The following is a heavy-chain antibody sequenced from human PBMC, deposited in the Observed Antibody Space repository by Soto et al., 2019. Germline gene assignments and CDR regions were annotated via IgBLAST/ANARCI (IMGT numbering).Heavy chain of an antibody. J-gene: IGHJ6*02. Sequence: SETLSLTCAVYGESFSGYYWSWIRQSPGQGLEWIGEINHSGSINYNPSLESRVTMSVDTSRKHFSLNLSSVTAADTAVYYCARERRRVRGVILSNGMDVWGQGTSVTVS. V-gene: IGHV4-34*01. CDR3: ARERRRVRGVILSNGMDV. D-gene: IGHD3-10*01. CDR2: INHSGSI. CDR1: GESFSGYY.